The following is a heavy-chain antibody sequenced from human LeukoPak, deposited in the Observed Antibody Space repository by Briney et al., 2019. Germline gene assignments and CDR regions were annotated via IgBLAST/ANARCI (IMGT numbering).Heavy chain of an antibody. CDR1: GGTFSSYA. V-gene: IGHV1-69*13. Sequence: ASVKVSCKASGGTFSSYAISWVRQAPGQGLEWMGGIIPIFGTANYAQKFQGRVTITADESTSTAYMELSSLRSEDTAVYYCASWGFDSSGYHFDYWGQGTLVTVSS. D-gene: IGHD3-22*01. CDR2: IIPIFGTA. J-gene: IGHJ4*02. CDR3: ASWGFDSSGYHFDY.